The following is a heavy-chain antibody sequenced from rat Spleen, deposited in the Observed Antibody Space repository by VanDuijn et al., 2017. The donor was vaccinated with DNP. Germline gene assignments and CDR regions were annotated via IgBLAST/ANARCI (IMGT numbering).Heavy chain of an antibody. J-gene: IGHJ3*01. D-gene: IGHD1-2*01. V-gene: IGHV2-41*01. CDR3: AGSPESSYIYLPWAY. CDR2: IWNTGGT. Sequence: QVQLIESGPGLVQPSQTLSLTCDVSGFSLTRFGVTWIRQPPGKGLEWMGVIWNTGGTRYNSALRSRLTITKDTSKSQVFLKMHSLQIEDTATYYCAGSPESSYIYLPWAYWGQGTLVTVSS. CDR1: GFSLTRFG.